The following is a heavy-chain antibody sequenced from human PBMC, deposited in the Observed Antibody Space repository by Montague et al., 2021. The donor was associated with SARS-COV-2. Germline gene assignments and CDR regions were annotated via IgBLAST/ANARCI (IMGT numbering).Heavy chain of an antibody. CDR1: GFTFSSYA. Sequence: SLRLSCAASGFTFSSYAMHWVRQAPGKGLEWVAVISYDGSNKYYADSVKGRFTISRDNSKNTLYLQMNSLRAEDTAVYYCARELADYGMDVCGQGTPVTVSS. J-gene: IGHJ6*02. CDR2: ISYDGSNK. V-gene: IGHV3-30-3*01. CDR3: ARELADYGMDV.